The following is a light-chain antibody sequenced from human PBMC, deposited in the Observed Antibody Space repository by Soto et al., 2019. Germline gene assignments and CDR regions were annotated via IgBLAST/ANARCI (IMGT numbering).Light chain of an antibody. V-gene: IGLV3-25*03. CDR3: QSADSSERV. J-gene: IGLJ2*01. CDR2: KDS. Sequence: SYELTQPPSVSVSPGQTARITCSGDALPKQYAYWYQQKPGQAPVLVIYKDSERPSGIPERFSGSSSGTTVTLTISGVQAEDEADYYCQSADSSERVFGGATKLTVL. CDR1: ALPKQY.